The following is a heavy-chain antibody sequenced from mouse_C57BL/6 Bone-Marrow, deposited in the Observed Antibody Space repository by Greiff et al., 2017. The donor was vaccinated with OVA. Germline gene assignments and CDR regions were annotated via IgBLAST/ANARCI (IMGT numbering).Heavy chain of an antibody. CDR1: GYTFTSYG. V-gene: IGHV1-81*01. J-gene: IGHJ4*01. Sequence: VKLQESGAELARPGASVKLSCKASGYTFTSYGISWVKQRTGQGLEWIGEIYPRSGNTYYNEKFKGKAKLTADKSSSTAYMELRSLTSEYSAVYFCARERDGYYPYYYAMDYWGQGTSVTVSS. D-gene: IGHD2-3*01. CDR3: ARERDGYYPYYYAMDY. CDR2: IYPRSGNT.